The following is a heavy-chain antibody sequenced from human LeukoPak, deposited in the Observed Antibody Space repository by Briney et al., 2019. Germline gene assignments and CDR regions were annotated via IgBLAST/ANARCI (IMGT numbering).Heavy chain of an antibody. V-gene: IGHV1-69*06. J-gene: IGHJ4*02. D-gene: IGHD3-10*01. CDR3: ANSLNYYGSGSLVY. CDR2: IIPIFGTE. CDR1: GGTFSSYA. Sequence: SVKVSCKASGGTFSSYAISWVRQAPGQGLEWMGGIIPIFGTENSAQKFQGRVTITADKSTSTAYMELSSLRSEDTAVYYCANSLNYYGSGSLVYWGQGTLVTVSP.